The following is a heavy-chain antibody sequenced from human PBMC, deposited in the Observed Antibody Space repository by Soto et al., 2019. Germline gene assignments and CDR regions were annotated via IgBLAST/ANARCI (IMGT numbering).Heavy chain of an antibody. Sequence: GSLRLSCAASGFTFSSYAMHWVRQAPGKGLEWVAVISYDGSNKYYADSVKGRFTISRDNSKNTLYLQMNSLRAEDTAVYYCARGPQGNPFDYWGQGTLVTVSS. CDR3: ARGPQGNPFDY. J-gene: IGHJ4*02. CDR1: GFTFSSYA. CDR2: ISYDGSNK. D-gene: IGHD4-4*01. V-gene: IGHV3-30-3*01.